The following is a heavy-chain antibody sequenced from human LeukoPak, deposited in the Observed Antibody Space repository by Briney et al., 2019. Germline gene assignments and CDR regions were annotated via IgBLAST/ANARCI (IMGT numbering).Heavy chain of an antibody. V-gene: IGHV3-23*01. J-gene: IGHJ4*02. CDR1: GFTFSDYY. D-gene: IGHD2-15*01. CDR2: FSGSGGNT. Sequence: AGGSLRLSCAASGFTFSDYYMSWIRQAPGKGLEWVSTFSGSGGNTYYADSVKGRFTISRDNSKNTLYLQMNSLRAEDTAVYYCAKSGLNRFDYWGQGTLVTVSS. CDR3: AKSGLNRFDY.